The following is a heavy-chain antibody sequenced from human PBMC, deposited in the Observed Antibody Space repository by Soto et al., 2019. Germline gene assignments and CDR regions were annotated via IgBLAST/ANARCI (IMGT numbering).Heavy chain of an antibody. J-gene: IGHJ6*02. V-gene: IGHV3-23*01. CDR1: GFTFSSYA. Sequence: GGSLRLSCAASGFTFSSYAMSWVRQAPGKGLEWVSAISGSGGSTYYADSVKGRFTISRDNSKNTLYLQMNSLRAEDTAVYYCAKVICSSTSCYFPDRYYYYYGMDVWGQGTTVTVSS. D-gene: IGHD2-2*01. CDR2: ISGSGGST. CDR3: AKVICSSTSCYFPDRYYYYYGMDV.